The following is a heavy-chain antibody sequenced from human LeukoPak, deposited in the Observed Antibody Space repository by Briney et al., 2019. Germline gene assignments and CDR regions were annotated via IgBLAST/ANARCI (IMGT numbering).Heavy chain of an antibody. CDR1: GFTFSSYS. CDR3: TRVFYYGSRYYYMDV. D-gene: IGHD3-10*01. V-gene: IGHV3-21*01. Sequence: GGSLRLSCAASGFTFSSYSMNWVRQAPGKGLEWVSSISSSSIYIYYADSLKGRFTISRDNAKNSLYLQMINLRAEDTAVYYCTRVFYYGSRYYYMDVWGKGTTVTISS. CDR2: ISSSSIYI. J-gene: IGHJ6*03.